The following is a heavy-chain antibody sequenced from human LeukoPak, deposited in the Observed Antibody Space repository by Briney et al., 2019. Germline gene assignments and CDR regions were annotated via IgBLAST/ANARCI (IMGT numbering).Heavy chain of an antibody. J-gene: IGHJ4*02. CDR1: GYTFTSYG. V-gene: IGHV1-18*01. CDR2: ISAYNGNT. CDR3: ARDAWMQLWSADFDY. Sequence: ASVKVSCKASGYTFTSYGISWVRQAPGQGLEWMGWISAYNGNTNYAQKLQGRVTMTTDTSTSTAYMELRSLRSDDTAVYYCARDAWMQLWSADFDYWGQGTLVTVSS. D-gene: IGHD5-18*01.